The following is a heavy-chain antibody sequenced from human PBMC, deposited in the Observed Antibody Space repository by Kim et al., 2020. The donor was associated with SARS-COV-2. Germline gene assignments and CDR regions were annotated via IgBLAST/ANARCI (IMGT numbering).Heavy chain of an antibody. Sequence: GGSLRLSCAASGFTFSSYAMSWVRQAPGKGLEWVSAISGSGGSTYYADSVKGRFTISRDNSKNTLYLQMNSLRAEDTAVYYCAKDPAVTNYYYYYYMDVWGEGATVALSS. J-gene: IGHJ6*03. CDR3: AKDPAVTNYYYYYYMDV. CDR1: GFTFSSYA. CDR2: ISGSGGST. D-gene: IGHD2-21*02. V-gene: IGHV3-23*01.